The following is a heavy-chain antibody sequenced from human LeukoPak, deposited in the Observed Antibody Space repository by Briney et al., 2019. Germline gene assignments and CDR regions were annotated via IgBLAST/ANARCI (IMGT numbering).Heavy chain of an antibody. CDR3: ARVGSSWSTAFDY. D-gene: IGHD6-13*01. J-gene: IGHJ4*02. CDR1: GGTFSSYA. Sequence: GASVKVSCKASGGTFSSYAISWVRQAPGQGLEWMGRIIPIFGIANYAQKFQGRVTITADKSTSTAYMELSSLRPEDTAVYYCARVGSSWSTAFDYWGQGTLVTVSS. V-gene: IGHV1-69*04. CDR2: IIPIFGIA.